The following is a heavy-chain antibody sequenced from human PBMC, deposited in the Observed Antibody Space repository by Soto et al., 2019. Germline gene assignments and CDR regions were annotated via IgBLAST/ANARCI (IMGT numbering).Heavy chain of an antibody. V-gene: IGHV3-15*07. CDR2: IKSKSDGGTT. Sequence: EVQLVESGGGLVKPGGSLRLSCAASGFTFSNAWMNWVRQAPGKGLEWVGRIKSKSDGGTTDYAAPVKGRFTISRDDSKNTLYLQMNSLKTEDTAVYYCNTVVKGGFGDFDYWGQGTLVTVSS. D-gene: IGHD3-10*01. CDR3: NTVVKGGFGDFDY. J-gene: IGHJ4*02. CDR1: GFTFSNAW.